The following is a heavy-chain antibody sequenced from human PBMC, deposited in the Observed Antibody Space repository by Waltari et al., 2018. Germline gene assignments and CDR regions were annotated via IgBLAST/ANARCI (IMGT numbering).Heavy chain of an antibody. D-gene: IGHD6-13*01. J-gene: IGHJ6*02. CDR2: IWYDGSNK. CDR1: GFTFSSSG. Sequence: QVQLVESGGGVVQPGRSLRLSCAAPGFTFSSSGMHWVRQAPGKGLEWVAVIWYDGSNKYYADSVKGRFTISRDNSKNTLYLQMNSLRAEDTAVYYCARAFTPAAGNYYYGMDVWGQGTTVTVSS. CDR3: ARAFTPAAGNYYYGMDV. V-gene: IGHV3-33*01.